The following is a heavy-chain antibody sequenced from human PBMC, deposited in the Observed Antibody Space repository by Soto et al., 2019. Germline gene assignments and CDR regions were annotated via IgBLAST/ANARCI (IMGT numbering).Heavy chain of an antibody. J-gene: IGHJ5*02. Sequence: QLQLQESGSGLVKPSQTLSLTCAVSGGSLSSGGYSWAWIRLPPGKGLEWIGYIYHSGSTYYNPFXXRRVTMSVDKSKNQFSLRLTSVTAADTAVYYCARRISSFDPWGQGTLVSVSS. CDR2: IYHSGST. CDR3: ARRISSFDP. V-gene: IGHV4-30-2*01. CDR1: GGSLSSGGYS. D-gene: IGHD3-10*01.